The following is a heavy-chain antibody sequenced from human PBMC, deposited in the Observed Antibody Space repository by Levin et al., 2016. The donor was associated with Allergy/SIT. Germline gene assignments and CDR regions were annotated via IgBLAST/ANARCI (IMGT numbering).Heavy chain of an antibody. CDR3: AKWGTIFTVAANTDAFDI. V-gene: IGHV3-30*18. CDR1: GFTFSYYA. J-gene: IGHJ3*02. Sequence: GESLKISCAASGFTFSYYAMHWVRQAPGKGLEWMALISYDGINKYYADSVKGRFTISRDDSKNTVYLQMNSLRPDDTGIYYCAKWGTIFTVAANTDAFDIWGQGTVVTVSS. D-gene: IGHD3-3*01. CDR2: ISYDGINK.